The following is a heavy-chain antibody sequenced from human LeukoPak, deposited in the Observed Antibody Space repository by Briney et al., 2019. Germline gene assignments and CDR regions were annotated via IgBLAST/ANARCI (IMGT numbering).Heavy chain of an antibody. D-gene: IGHD2-15*01. V-gene: IGHV4-59*01. CDR1: GGSISSFY. CDR2: IYYSGST. CDR3: ARGPASLYYYYMDV. J-gene: IGHJ6*03. Sequence: PSETLSLTCTVSGGSISSFYWSWIRQPPGKELEWIGYIYYSGSTNYNPSLKSRVTISIDTSKNQFSLKLTSVTAADTAVYYCARGPASLYYYYMDVWGKGTTVTVSS.